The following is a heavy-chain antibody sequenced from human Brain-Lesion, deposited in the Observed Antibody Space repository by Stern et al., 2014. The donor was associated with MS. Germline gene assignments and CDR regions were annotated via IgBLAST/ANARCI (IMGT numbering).Heavy chain of an antibody. D-gene: IGHD2-2*01. V-gene: IGHV1-8*01. Sequence: VPLVESAAEVKKPGASVKVSCKASGYTFSSYDITWVRQDSGHGLEWMGWMNPYSGNTGYAQKFKGRVSMTSDPSISTVYMELTSLTSDDTAVYFCARAVRNQLLSEYWGQGTLVTVSS. J-gene: IGHJ4*02. CDR3: ARAVRNQLLSEY. CDR1: GYTFSSYD. CDR2: MNPYSGNT.